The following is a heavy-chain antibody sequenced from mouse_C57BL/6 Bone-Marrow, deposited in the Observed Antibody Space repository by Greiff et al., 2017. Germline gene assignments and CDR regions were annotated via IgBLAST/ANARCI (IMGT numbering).Heavy chain of an antibody. CDR2: IGPENGDT. CDR3: IYYSKGAY. J-gene: IGHJ3*01. V-gene: IGHV14-4*01. Sequence: EVHVKQSGAELVRPGASVTLSCTASGFNINDDYMSWVQQSPEQGLEWIGWIGPENGDTEYASKFQGKATKTADTSSNTAYLQLSSLTSEDTALYYCIYYSKGAYWGQGTLVTVSA. CDR1: GFNINDDY. D-gene: IGHD2-5*01.